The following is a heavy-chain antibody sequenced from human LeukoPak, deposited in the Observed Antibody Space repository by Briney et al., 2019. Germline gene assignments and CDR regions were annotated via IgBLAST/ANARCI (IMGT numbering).Heavy chain of an antibody. CDR2: INHSGSS. CDR3: ARDFHRYCYDCGDYYTTFDI. D-gene: IGHD3-22*01. V-gene: IGHV4-34*01. CDR1: GGSFSNYY. J-gene: IGHJ3*02. Sequence: RASETLSLTCAVYGGSFSNYYWSWIRQPPGKGLEWIAEINHSGSSKYNPSLKSRVTISVDTSKNQFSLKLTSVTAADTAVYYCARDFHRYCYDCGDYYTTFDIWGQGTMVTVSS.